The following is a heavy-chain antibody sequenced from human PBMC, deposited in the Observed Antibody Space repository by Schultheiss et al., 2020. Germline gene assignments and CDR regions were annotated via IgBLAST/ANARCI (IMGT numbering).Heavy chain of an antibody. J-gene: IGHJ6*02. CDR1: GFTVSSNY. D-gene: IGHD2-2*01. CDR2: IYSGGST. Sequence: GGSLRLSCAASGFTVSSNYMSWVRQAPGKGLEWVSVIYSGGSTYYADSVKGRFTISRDNSKNTLYLQMNSLRDEDTAVYYCARVSDCSSTSCYPYYYYGMDVWGQGTTVNVYS. V-gene: IGHV3-53*01. CDR3: ARVSDCSSTSCYPYYYYGMDV.